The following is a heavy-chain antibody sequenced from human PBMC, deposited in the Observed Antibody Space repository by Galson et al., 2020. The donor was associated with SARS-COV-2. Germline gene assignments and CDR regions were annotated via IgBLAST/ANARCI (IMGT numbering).Heavy chain of an antibody. V-gene: IGHV1-24*01. CDR1: GYTLTELS. D-gene: IGHD2-2*01. J-gene: IGHJ6*02. CDR3: ATAGIVVVPAAILDYYYGMDV. Sequence: ASVKVSCKVSGYTLTELSMHWVRQAPGKGLEWMGGFDPEDGETIYAQKFQGRVTMTEDTSTDTAYMELSSLRSEDTAVYYCATAGIVVVPAAILDYYYGMDVWGQGTTVTVSS. CDR2: FDPEDGET.